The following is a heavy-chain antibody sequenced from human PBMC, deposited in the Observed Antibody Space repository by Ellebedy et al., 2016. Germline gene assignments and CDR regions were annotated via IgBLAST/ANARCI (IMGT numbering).Heavy chain of an antibody. CDR2: TYYNSKWYN. J-gene: IGHJ4*02. CDR1: GDGVSVNSGG. V-gene: IGHV6-1*01. CDR3: TSGWLRSGFDS. Sequence: SQTLSLTCAISGDGVSVNSGGWNWIRLSPSRGLEWLGRTYYNSKWYNDYAVSVKSRITVNPDTSKNQFSLQLNSVTPEDTAVYYCTSGWLRSGFDSWGQGTLVTISS. D-gene: IGHD5-12*01.